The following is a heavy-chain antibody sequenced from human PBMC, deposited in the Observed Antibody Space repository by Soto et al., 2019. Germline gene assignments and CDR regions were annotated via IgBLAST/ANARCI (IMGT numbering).Heavy chain of an antibody. CDR2: IIPILGRV. J-gene: IGHJ4*02. CDR3: AGEFDGGAFDY. Sequence: QVQLVQSGAEVKKPGSSLKVSCKGSGGPFNTFAFTWLRQAPGQGFEWMGQIIPILGRVNSAQKFQGRVTITADESTSTAYMELSSLRSEDTAVYYCAGEFDGGAFDYWGQGTLVTVSS. D-gene: IGHD3-16*01. V-gene: IGHV1-69*01. CDR1: GGPFNTFA.